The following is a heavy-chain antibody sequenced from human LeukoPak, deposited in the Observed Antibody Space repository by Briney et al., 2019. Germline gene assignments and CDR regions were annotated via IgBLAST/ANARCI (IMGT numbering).Heavy chain of an antibody. Sequence: GASVKVSCKASGYTFTSYDINWVRQATGQGLEWMGWMNPNSGNTGYAQKFQGRVTMTRDTSTSTVYMELSSLRSEDTAVYYCARDLVRIAAAGTEARDYWGQGTLVTVSS. J-gene: IGHJ4*02. CDR2: MNPNSGNT. V-gene: IGHV1-8*01. CDR3: ARDLVRIAAAGTEARDY. D-gene: IGHD6-13*01. CDR1: GYTFTSYD.